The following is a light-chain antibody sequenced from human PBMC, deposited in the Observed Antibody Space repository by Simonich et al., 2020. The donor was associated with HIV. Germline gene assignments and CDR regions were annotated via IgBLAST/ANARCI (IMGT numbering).Light chain of an antibody. J-gene: IGKJ1*01. CDR2: WAS. Sequence: DIVMTQSPDSLAVSLGERATLTCKSSQSVLYSSNNKNYLAWYQQKPGKPPKLLIYWASTREFGVPDRFSGSGSGTDFTLTISSLQAEDVAVYYCQQYYSIPWTFGQGTKVEIK. CDR3: QQYYSIPWT. CDR1: QSVLYSSNNKNY. V-gene: IGKV4-1*01.